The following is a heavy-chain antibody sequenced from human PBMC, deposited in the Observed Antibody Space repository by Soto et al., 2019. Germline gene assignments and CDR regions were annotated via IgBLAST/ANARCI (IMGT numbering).Heavy chain of an antibody. CDR2: IYYSGST. CDR3: ARRLGFCSGGSCSGWFDP. J-gene: IGHJ5*02. V-gene: IGHV4-59*08. CDR1: GGSISSYY. D-gene: IGHD2-15*01. Sequence: QVQLQESGPGLVKPSETLSLTCTVSGGSISSYYWSWIRQPPGKGLEWIGYIYYSGSTNYNPSLKGGVTLGVDTPRTWFSLRLSSVTAADTAVYYWARRLGFCSGGSCSGWFDPGGQEPLVTVSS.